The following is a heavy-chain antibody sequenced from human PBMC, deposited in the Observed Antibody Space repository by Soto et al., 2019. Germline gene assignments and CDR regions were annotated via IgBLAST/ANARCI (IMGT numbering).Heavy chain of an antibody. Sequence: QVQLQESGPGLVKPSQTLSLTCTVSGGSISSGGYYWSWIRQHPGKGLEWIGYIYYSGSTYYNPSLESRVTISVDTSKNQFSLKLSSVTAADTAVYYCARDLTDYGDMSYYYYGMDVWGQGTTVTVSS. D-gene: IGHD4-17*01. CDR3: ARDLTDYGDMSYYYYGMDV. J-gene: IGHJ6*02. CDR1: GGSISSGGYY. V-gene: IGHV4-31*03. CDR2: IYYSGST.